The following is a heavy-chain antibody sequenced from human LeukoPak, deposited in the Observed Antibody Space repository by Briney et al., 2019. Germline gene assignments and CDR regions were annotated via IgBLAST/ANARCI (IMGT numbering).Heavy chain of an antibody. CDR2: INPNSGGT. J-gene: IGHJ3*02. CDR1: GYTFTSYG. CDR3: AAYYYDSNAFDI. D-gene: IGHD3-22*01. Sequence: GASVKVSCKASGYTFTSYGISWVRQAPGQGLEWMGWINPNSGGTNYAQKFQGRVTMTRDTSISTAYMELSRLRSDDTAMYYCAAYYYDSNAFDIWGQGTMVTVSS. V-gene: IGHV1-2*02.